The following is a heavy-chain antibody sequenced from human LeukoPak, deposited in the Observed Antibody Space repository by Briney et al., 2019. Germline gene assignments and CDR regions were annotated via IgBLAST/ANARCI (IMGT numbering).Heavy chain of an antibody. CDR2: ISDSGGNT. CDR3: ARHRSSWLIDY. CDR1: GFTFNSYP. J-gene: IGHJ4*02. D-gene: IGHD6-6*01. Sequence: GGSLRLSCAASGFTFNSYPMSWVRQAPWERLQWVSGISDSGGNTYYADSVRGRFTISRDNSKNTLYLQMNSLRAEDAAVYYCARHRSSWLIDYWGQGTLVTVSS. V-gene: IGHV3-23*01.